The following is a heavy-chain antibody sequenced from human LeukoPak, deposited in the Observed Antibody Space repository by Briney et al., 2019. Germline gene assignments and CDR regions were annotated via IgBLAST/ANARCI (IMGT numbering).Heavy chain of an antibody. J-gene: IGHJ6*03. CDR2: IYHSGST. V-gene: IGHV4-38-2*01. CDR1: GYSISGGYY. Sequence: SETLSLTCAVSGYSISGGYYWGWIRQPPGKGLEWIGSIYHSGSTYYNPSLKSRVTISVDTSKNQFSLKLSSVTAADTAVYYCARQALYYYYMDVWGKGTTVTVSS. CDR3: ARQALYYYYMDV.